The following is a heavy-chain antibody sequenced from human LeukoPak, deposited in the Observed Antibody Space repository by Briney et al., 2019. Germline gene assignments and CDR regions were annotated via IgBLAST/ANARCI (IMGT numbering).Heavy chain of an antibody. CDR2: ISWNSGSI. Sequence: GGSLRLSCAASGFTFDDYAMHWVRQAPGKGLEWVSGISWNSGSIGYADSVKGRFTISRDNAKNSLYLQMNSLRAEDTALYYCAKDGLRGHFDCWGQGTLVTVSS. J-gene: IGHJ4*02. CDR1: GFTFDDYA. CDR3: AKDGLRGHFDC. V-gene: IGHV3-9*01. D-gene: IGHD5-12*01.